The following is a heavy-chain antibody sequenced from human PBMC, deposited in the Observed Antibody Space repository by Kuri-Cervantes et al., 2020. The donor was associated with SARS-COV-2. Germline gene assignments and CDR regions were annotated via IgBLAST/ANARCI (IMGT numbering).Heavy chain of an antibody. CDR3: AKDSSGYYYYFDY. Sequence: GESLKISCAASGFTFSSYAMHWVRQAPGKGLEWVAVISYDGSNKYYADSVKGRFTISRDNSKSTLYLQMNSLRAEDTAVYYCAKDSSGYYYYFDYWGQGTLVPVSS. CDR1: GFTFSSYA. D-gene: IGHD3-22*01. V-gene: IGHV3-30*04. J-gene: IGHJ4*02. CDR2: ISYDGSNK.